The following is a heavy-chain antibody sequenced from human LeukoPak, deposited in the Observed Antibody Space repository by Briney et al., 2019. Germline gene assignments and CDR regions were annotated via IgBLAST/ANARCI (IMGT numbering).Heavy chain of an antibody. CDR1: GFAFSSYG. V-gene: IGHV3-30*18. J-gene: IGHJ4*02. Sequence: GRSLRLSCAASGFAFSSYGMHWVSQAPGKGLEWVAVISSYDGRSKYYADSVKGRFTISRDNSKNTLYLQMNSLRAEDTAVYYCAKDLPGYYGSGSYYRVLDYWGQGTLVTVSS. CDR2: ISSYDGRSK. CDR3: AKDLPGYYGSGSYYRVLDY. D-gene: IGHD3-10*01.